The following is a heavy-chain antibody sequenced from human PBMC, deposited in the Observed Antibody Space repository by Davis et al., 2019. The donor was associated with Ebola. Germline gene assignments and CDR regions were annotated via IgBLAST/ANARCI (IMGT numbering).Heavy chain of an antibody. Sequence: GESLKISCAASGFTVSSNYMSWVRQAPGKGLAWVSVIYSGGSTYYADSVKGRFTISRDNSKNTLYLQMNSLRAEDTAVYYCARGHSSSWGYYYYGMDVWGQGTTVTVSS. CDR1: GFTVSSNY. J-gene: IGHJ6*02. CDR2: IYSGGST. V-gene: IGHV3-66*01. CDR3: ARGHSSSWGYYYYGMDV. D-gene: IGHD6-13*01.